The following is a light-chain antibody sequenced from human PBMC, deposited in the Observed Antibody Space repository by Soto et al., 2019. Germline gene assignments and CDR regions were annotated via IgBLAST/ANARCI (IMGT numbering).Light chain of an antibody. J-gene: IGLJ1*01. CDR3: CSYAGSTPHV. Sequence: QSVLTQPASVSGSPGQSITISCTGTSSDVGSYNLVSWYQQHPGKAPKLMIYEVSKRPSGVSNRFSGSKSGNTASLTISGLQAEDEAYYYCCSYAGSTPHVFGTGNKVTDL. CDR2: EVS. CDR1: SSDVGSYNL. V-gene: IGLV2-23*02.